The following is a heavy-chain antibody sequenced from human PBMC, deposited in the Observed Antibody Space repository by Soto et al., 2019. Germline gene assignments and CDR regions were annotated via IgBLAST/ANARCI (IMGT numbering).Heavy chain of an antibody. D-gene: IGHD2-15*01. V-gene: IGHV4-39*01. J-gene: IGHJ4*02. CDR3: ARHTPAISISDH. CDR2: IYYSGST. CDR1: GGSISSSSYY. Sequence: QLQLQESGPGLVKPSETLSLTCTVSGGSISSSSYYWGWIRQPPGKGLEWIGSIYYSGSTYYNPSLKSRVTIAVDTSKNQFSLQLSSVPAAGTAVYYCARHTPAISISDHWGQGTLVTVSS.